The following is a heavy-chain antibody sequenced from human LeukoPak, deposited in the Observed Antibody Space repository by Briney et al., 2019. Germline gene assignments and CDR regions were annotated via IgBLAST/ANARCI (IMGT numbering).Heavy chain of an antibody. Sequence: GGSLRLSCAASGFTFSTYAMSWVRQAPGRGLEWVASISPSGDSTYYADSKKGRFTISRDSSNNTLYLQMSSLRAEDTAVYYCAKEGSSFMYGMDVWGQGTTVTVSS. D-gene: IGHD3-16*02. J-gene: IGHJ6*02. CDR1: GFTFSTYA. CDR3: AKEGSSFMYGMDV. V-gene: IGHV3-23*01. CDR2: ISPSGDST.